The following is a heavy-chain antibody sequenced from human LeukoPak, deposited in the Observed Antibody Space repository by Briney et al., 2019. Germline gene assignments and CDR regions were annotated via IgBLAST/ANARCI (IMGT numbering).Heavy chain of an antibody. CDR2: FYYSGVT. V-gene: IGHV4-59*01. CDR3: AREALSGITFDY. Sequence: SETLSLTCTISGDSINSCHWSWLRQPPGSKLEWIGYFYYSGVTNYNPSLKSRVTMSLDTSKKQFSLKLSSVTAADTAVYYCAREALSGITFDYWGQGTLVTVSS. J-gene: IGHJ4*02. D-gene: IGHD3-10*01. CDR1: GDSINSCH.